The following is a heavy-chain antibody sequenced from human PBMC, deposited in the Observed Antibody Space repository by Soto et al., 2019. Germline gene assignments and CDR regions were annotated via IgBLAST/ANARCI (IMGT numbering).Heavy chain of an antibody. CDR2: IIPIFGTA. CDR3: ASTAAAGIQFGYFDY. J-gene: IGHJ4*02. D-gene: IGHD6-13*01. V-gene: IGHV1-69*13. Sequence: SVKVSCKASGGTFSSYAISWVRQAPGQGLEWMGGIIPIFGTANYAQKFQGRVTITADEPTSTAYMELSSLRSEDTAVYYCASTAAAGIQFGYFDYWGQGTLVTVSS. CDR1: GGTFSSYA.